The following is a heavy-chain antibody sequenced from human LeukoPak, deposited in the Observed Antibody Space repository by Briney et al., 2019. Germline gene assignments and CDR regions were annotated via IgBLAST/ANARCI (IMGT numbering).Heavy chain of an antibody. CDR1: GFTFSGSA. D-gene: IGHD3-3*01. J-gene: IGHJ4*02. V-gene: IGHV3-73*01. CDR2: IRSKANSYAT. Sequence: QSGGSLRLSCAASGFTFSGSAMHWVRQASGKGLEWVGRIRSKANSYATAYAASVKGRFTISRDDSKNTAYLQMNSLKTEDTAVYYCTSYSVFLVGVVKYGGKETLVTVS. CDR3: TSYSVFLVGVVKY.